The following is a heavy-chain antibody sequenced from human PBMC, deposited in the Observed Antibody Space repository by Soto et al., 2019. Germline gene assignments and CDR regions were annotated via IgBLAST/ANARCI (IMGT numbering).Heavy chain of an antibody. Sequence: PGGSLRLSCAASGFTFSTYGMHWVRQAPGKGLEWVAVISYDGSSKYYADSVQGRFTVSRDNSKNTVYLQLNSLTVEDTAVYYCAKDLKGAAPLAPFEYRGQGTPVTVSS. V-gene: IGHV3-30*18. CDR2: ISYDGSSK. J-gene: IGHJ4*02. CDR1: GFTFSTYG. CDR3: AKDLKGAAPLAPFEY. D-gene: IGHD1-26*01.